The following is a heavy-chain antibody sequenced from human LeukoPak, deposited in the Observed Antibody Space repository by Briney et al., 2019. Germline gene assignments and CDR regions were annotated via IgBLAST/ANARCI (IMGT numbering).Heavy chain of an antibody. V-gene: IGHV3-23*01. CDR1: GYVFSNYV. CDR2: ISLTGGRT. D-gene: IGHD1-26*01. J-gene: IGHJ5*02. Sequence: GGSLRLSCAASGYVFSNYVMSWLRQAPGKGLEWVSSISLTGGRTYYADSVKGRFTISRDNSKNTLYLQMNSLRAEDTAVYYCANPGSASDNGMGWFDPRGQGTLVIVSS. CDR3: ANPGSASDNGMGWFDP.